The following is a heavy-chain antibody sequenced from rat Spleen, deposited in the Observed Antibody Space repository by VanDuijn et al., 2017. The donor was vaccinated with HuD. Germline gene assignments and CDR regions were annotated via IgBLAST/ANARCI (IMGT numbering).Heavy chain of an antibody. CDR1: GFTFSDYY. CDR2: ISYDGSST. V-gene: IGHV5-29*01. J-gene: IGHJ1*01. D-gene: IGHD1-12*01. Sequence: EVQLVESDGGLVQPGRSLKLSCAASGFTFSDYYMAWVRQAPTKGLEWVATISYDGSSTYYRDSVKGRFTISRDNAKSTLYLQMDSLRSEDTATYYCARRGDYVDWYFDFWGPGTMVTVSS. CDR3: ARRGDYVDWYFDF.